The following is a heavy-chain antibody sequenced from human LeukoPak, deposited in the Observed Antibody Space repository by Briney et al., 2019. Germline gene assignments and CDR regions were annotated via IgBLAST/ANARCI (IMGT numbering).Heavy chain of an antibody. D-gene: IGHD2-2*01. CDR2: IYTSGST. CDR3: ASGKAYCSSTSCYLDAFDI. Sequence: SQTLSLTCTVSGGSINSGSYYWSWIRQPAGKGLEWIGRIYTSGSTNYNPSLKSRVTISVDTSKNQFSLKLSSVTATDTAVYYCASGKAYCSSTSCYLDAFDIWGQGTMVTVSS. V-gene: IGHV4-61*02. CDR1: GGSINSGSYY. J-gene: IGHJ3*02.